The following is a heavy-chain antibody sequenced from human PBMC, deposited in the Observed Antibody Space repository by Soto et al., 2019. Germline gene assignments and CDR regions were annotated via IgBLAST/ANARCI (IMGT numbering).Heavy chain of an antibody. Sequence: EVQLVESGGGLVQPGRSLRLSCAASGFNLKDFAMHWVRQAPGKGLEWVAGIMWDSGRIGYADSVRGRFTIFRDNAKNALYLKRNCLRLKDTGSYDCGEDILRGGMDVWGQGTTVTVTS. CDR2: IMWDSGRI. CDR3: GEDILRGGMDV. CDR1: GFNLKDFA. J-gene: IGHJ6*02. V-gene: IGHV3-9*01. D-gene: IGHD3-16*01.